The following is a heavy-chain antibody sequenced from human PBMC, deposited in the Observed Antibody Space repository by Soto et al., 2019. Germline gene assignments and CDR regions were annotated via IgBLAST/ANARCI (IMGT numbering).Heavy chain of an antibody. D-gene: IGHD3-9*01. CDR2: ISDSGSS. V-gene: IGHV4-31*03. CDR3: ARTTFYDVFTAYYSLFDY. J-gene: IGHJ4*02. CDR1: GGSISSGRFY. Sequence: QVQLQESCPGLVKPSQTLTLTCTVSGGSISSGRFYWSWIRQHPGKGLEWIGHISDSGSSYYNPSLESRVTISVDTSKNQFSLKLSAVTAADTAVYFCARTTFYDVFTAYYSLFDYWGQGTMVTVSS.